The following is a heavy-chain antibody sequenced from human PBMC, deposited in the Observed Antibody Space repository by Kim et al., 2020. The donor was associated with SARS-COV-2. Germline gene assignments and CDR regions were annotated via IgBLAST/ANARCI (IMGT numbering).Heavy chain of an antibody. V-gene: IGHV4-39*07. CDR3: ARDRRITIFGVVIIGFDY. Sequence: SETLSLTCTVSGGSISSNSYYWGWIRQPPGKGLEWIGNIYYSGSTYYNPSLKSRVTISVDTSKNQFSLKLSSVTAADTAVYYCARDRRITIFGVVIIGFDYWGQGTLVTVSS. D-gene: IGHD3-3*01. CDR1: GGSISSNSYY. J-gene: IGHJ4*02. CDR2: IYYSGST.